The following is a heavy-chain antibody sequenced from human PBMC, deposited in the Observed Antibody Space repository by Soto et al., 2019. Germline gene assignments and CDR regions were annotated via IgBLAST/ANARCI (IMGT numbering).Heavy chain of an antibody. CDR1: GGCFSGYY. CDR2: INHSGST. D-gene: IGHD2-8*02. J-gene: IGHJ4*02. Sequence: QVHLQQWGAGLLKPSETLSLTCAVYGGCFSGYYWTWIRQPPGAGLEWIGEINHSGSTNYNPSLKSRVTISVDTSKNQFSLKLTSVTAADTAVYYCARDKITGLFDYWGQGTLVTVSS. CDR3: ARDKITGLFDY. V-gene: IGHV4-34*01.